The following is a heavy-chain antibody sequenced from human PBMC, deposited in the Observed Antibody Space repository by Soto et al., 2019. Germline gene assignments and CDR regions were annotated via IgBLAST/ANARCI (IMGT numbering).Heavy chain of an antibody. J-gene: IGHJ4*02. CDR2: INAGNGNT. CDR1: GYTFTSYA. V-gene: IGHV1-3*01. CDR3: ARTAVAAYYFDY. Sequence: ASVKVSGKASGYTFTSYAMHWVLQAPGQRLEWMGWINAGNGNTKYSQKFQGRVTITRDTSASTAYMELSSLRSEDTAVYYCARTAVAAYYFDYWGQRTLVTVSS. D-gene: IGHD6-19*01.